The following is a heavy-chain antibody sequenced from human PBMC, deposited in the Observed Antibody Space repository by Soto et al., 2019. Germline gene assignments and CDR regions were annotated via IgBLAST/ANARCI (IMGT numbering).Heavy chain of an antibody. J-gene: IGHJ4*02. D-gene: IGHD6-19*01. CDR1: GYTFTSYD. CDR3: ATAGGGSGWYNLDY. V-gene: IGHV1-8*01. Sequence: QVQLVQSGAEVKKPGASVKVSCKASGYTFTSYDINWVRQATGQGLEWMGWMNPNSGNTGYAQKFQGRVTMTRNTSISTAYRELSSLRSEDTAVYYWATAGGGSGWYNLDYWGQGTLVTVSS. CDR2: MNPNSGNT.